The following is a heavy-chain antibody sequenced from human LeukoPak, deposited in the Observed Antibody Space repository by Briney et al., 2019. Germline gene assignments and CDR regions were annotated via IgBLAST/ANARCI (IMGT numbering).Heavy chain of an antibody. J-gene: IGHJ4*02. Sequence: PSQTLSLTCTVSGGSISSRGYYWTWIRQSAGKGLEWIGSIYYSGSTYYNPSLKSRVTISVDTSKNQFSLKLSSVTAADTAVYYCARLRRWLQNFDYWGQGTLVTVSS. V-gene: IGHV4-30-2*03. CDR2: IYYSGST. CDR3: ARLRRWLQNFDY. D-gene: IGHD5-24*01. CDR1: GGSISSRGYY.